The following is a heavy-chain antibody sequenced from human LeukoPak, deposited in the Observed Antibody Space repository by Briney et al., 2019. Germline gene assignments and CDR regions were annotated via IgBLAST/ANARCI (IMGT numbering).Heavy chain of an antibody. CDR3: AKDRDPVVVAVWFDY. V-gene: IGHV3-23*01. J-gene: IGHJ4*02. CDR1: GFTFSSYA. D-gene: IGHD2-15*01. Sequence: PGGSLRLSCAASGFTFSSYAMSWVRQAPGKGLEWVSAISGSGGSTYYADSVKGRFAISRDNSKNTLYLQMNSLRAEDTAVYYCAKDRDPVVVAVWFDYWGQGTLVTVSS. CDR2: ISGSGGST.